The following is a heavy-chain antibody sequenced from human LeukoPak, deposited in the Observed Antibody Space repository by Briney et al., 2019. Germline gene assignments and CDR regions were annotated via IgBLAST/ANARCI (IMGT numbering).Heavy chain of an antibody. Sequence: SGPTLVNPTQTLKLTCTFSGFSFSDSGVGVGWLRQSPGKALEWLALISWNDDASYSPFLQSRLAISKDTSRNEVVLTMTNMDPVDTATYYCAHGFLEYSNYGYYFDYWGQGTLVTVSS. CDR3: AHGFLEYSNYGYYFDY. CDR2: ISWNDDA. J-gene: IGHJ4*02. CDR1: GFSFSDSGVG. D-gene: IGHD4-11*01. V-gene: IGHV2-5*01.